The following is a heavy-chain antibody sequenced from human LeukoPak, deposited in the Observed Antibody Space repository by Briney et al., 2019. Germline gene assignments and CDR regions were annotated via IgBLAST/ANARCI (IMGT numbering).Heavy chain of an antibody. D-gene: IGHD2-15*01. CDR2: IYAGDSDT. J-gene: IGHJ4*02. CDR1: GYSFTNYW. V-gene: IGHV5-51*01. Sequence: GESLKISCEGSGYSFTNYWIAWVRQMPGKGLEWMGIIYAGDSDTRYSPSFQGQVTISADRSISTAYLQWSSLKASDTAMYYCARRVDSAFSFDFWGQGTLVTVSS. CDR3: ARRVDSAFSFDF.